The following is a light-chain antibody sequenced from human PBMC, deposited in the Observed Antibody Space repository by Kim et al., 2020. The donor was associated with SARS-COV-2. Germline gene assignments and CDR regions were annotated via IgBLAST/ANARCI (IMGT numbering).Light chain of an antibody. V-gene: IGKV1-9*01. CDR2: AAS. CDR1: QGISSY. Sequence: SASVGDRVTIPCRASQGISSYLAWYQQKPGQAPKLLIHAASTLQTGVPSRFSGSGSGTEFTLTISSLQPEDFATYYCQRLNSYPLTFGGGTKLEI. CDR3: QRLNSYPLT. J-gene: IGKJ4*01.